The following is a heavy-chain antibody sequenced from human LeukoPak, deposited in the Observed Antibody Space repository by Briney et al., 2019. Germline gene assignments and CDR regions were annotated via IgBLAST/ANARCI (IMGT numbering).Heavy chain of an antibody. CDR1: GFTFSSSA. V-gene: IGHV3-23*01. CDR3: AKLLRGVVVPYFDS. J-gene: IGHJ4*02. Sequence: GGSLRLSCAASGFTFSSSAMSWVRQAPGKGLVWVSAISGNGDRTHYAASVKGRFTASRDTSTNTLFLQLNSLRAEDAAIYYCAKLLRGVVVPYFDSWGQGTLVTVSS. D-gene: IGHD3-10*01. CDR2: ISGNGDRT.